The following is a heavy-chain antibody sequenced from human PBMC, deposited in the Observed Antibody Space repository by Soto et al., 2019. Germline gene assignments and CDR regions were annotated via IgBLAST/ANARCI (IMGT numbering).Heavy chain of an antibody. J-gene: IGHJ4*02. V-gene: IGHV3-49*04. Sequence: PGGSLRLSCTASGCSSGDSAMCWVRQAPGKGLEWVGFIRSKAYGGTTEYAASVKGRFTISRDDSKSIAYLQMNSLKTEDTAVYYCTRTVTTSYYFDDCGQGTLVSVSS. CDR1: GCSSGDSA. D-gene: IGHD4-17*01. CDR2: IRSKAYGGTT. CDR3: TRTVTTSYYFDD.